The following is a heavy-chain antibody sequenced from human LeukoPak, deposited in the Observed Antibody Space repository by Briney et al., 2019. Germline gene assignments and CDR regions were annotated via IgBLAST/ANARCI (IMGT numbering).Heavy chain of an antibody. Sequence: GGSLRLSCVGSGFTFSNYWMNWVRQAPGKGLDYVANIKQDGSQKYYVDSMEGRFTISRDNAKNSLYLQMNSLRAEDTAVYYCARDRRVGGWGGAFDMWGHGTQVTVSS. J-gene: IGHJ3*02. CDR1: GFTFSNYW. CDR3: ARDRRVGGWGGAFDM. CDR2: IKQDGSQK. V-gene: IGHV3-7*01. D-gene: IGHD2-21*01.